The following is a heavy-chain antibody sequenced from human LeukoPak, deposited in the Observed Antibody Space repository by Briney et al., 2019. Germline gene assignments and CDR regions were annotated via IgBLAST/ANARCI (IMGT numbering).Heavy chain of an antibody. CDR1: GFTFSSYG. CDR3: AKDLNYYDSSGYYSPLDY. CDR2: IRYDGSNK. D-gene: IGHD3-22*01. V-gene: IGHV3-30*02. Sequence: GGSLRLSCGASGFTFSSYGMHWVRQAPGKVLEWVAFIRYDGSNKYYADSVKGRFTISRDNSKNTLYLQMNSLRAEDTAVYYCAKDLNYYDSSGYYSPLDYWGQGTLVTVSS. J-gene: IGHJ4*02.